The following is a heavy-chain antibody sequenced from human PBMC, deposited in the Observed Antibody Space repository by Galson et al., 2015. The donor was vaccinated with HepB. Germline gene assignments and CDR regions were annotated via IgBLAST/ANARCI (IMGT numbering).Heavy chain of an antibody. CDR2: ITGGGERK. D-gene: IGHD3-16*01. Sequence: SLRLSCATSGFRFTNYSMSWVRQAPGKGLQWVSAITGGGERKYYADSVKGRFTTSRDSSSNTVFLLMNSLRVDDTAVYYCAKVASLGATPHYFDYLGQGTLVTVAS. V-gene: IGHV3-23*01. CDR3: AKVASLGATPHYFDY. CDR1: GFRFTNYS. J-gene: IGHJ4*02.